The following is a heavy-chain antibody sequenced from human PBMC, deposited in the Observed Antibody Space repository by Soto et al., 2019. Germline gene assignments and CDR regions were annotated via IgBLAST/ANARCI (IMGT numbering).Heavy chain of an antibody. Sequence: SETLSLTCTVSGVAVSSGTSYWSWIRQPPGKGLEWSGHIYFTGSTNYNPSLKSRVTMSLDTSRNQFSLKLSSVTAADTAVYYCTRGPPRVQWFDPWGLGTLVTVSS. J-gene: IGHJ5*02. V-gene: IGHV4-61*01. CDR1: GVAVSSGTSY. CDR3: TRGPPRVQWFDP. CDR2: IYFTGST.